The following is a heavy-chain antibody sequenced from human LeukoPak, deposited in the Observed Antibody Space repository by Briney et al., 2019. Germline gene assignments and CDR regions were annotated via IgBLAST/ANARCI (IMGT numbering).Heavy chain of an antibody. CDR3: ARRIYFDFRSLHGSDKGWFDS. V-gene: IGHV5-51*01. D-gene: IGHD3-3*01. CDR1: GYSFTSFW. CDR2: IYPGDSDL. Sequence: GESLKISCKGSGYSFTSFWIAWVRQRPGKGLEWMGIIYPGDSDLRYSPSFQGQVTISADKSTSTAYLHWSSLKASDTAMYYCARRIYFDFRSLHGSDKGWFDSWGQGSLVTVSS. J-gene: IGHJ5*01.